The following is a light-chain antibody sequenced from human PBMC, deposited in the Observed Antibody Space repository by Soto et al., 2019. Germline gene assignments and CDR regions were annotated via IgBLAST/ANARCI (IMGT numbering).Light chain of an antibody. CDR3: AAWDDPLSFWV. CDR2: RNN. CDR1: SSNIGSNY. V-gene: IGLV1-47*01. J-gene: IGLJ3*02. Sequence: QSVLTQPPSASGTPGQRVTISCSGSSSNIGSNYVYWYQQLPGTAPKLLIYRNNQRSSGVPDRFSGSKSGTSASLAISGLRSEDEADYYCAAWDDPLSFWVFGGGTSSPS.